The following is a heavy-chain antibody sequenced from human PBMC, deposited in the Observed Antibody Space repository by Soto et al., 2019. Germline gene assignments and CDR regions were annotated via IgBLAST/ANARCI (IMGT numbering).Heavy chain of an antibody. V-gene: IGHV3-21*01. CDR1: GFTFSSYS. Sequence: ESGGGLVKPGGSLRLSCAASGFTFSSYSMNWVRQAPGKGLEWVSSISSSSSYMYYADSVKGRLTISRDNAKNSLYQQMNSMRAEDTAVYDCARGDIVEVSAACWGQGTLVTVSS. CDR2: ISSSSSYM. CDR3: ARGDIVEVSAAC. J-gene: IGHJ4*02. D-gene: IGHD2-2*01.